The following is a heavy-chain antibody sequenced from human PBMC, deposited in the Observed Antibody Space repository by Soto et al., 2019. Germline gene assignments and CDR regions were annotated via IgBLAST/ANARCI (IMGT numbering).Heavy chain of an antibody. CDR1: GDSINSSNW. J-gene: IGHJ4*02. D-gene: IGHD2-8*02. V-gene: IGHV4-4*02. CDR3: ASSKRPTVLVDY. Sequence: QVQLQESGPGLVKPSGTLSLTCAVSGDSINSSNWWSWVREPPGKGLEWIGEIYHSGTINYNQSLKSRISISLDKAKNQFSLKLNSVTAADTAVYFCASSKRPTVLVDYWGQGALVTVSS. CDR2: IYHSGTI.